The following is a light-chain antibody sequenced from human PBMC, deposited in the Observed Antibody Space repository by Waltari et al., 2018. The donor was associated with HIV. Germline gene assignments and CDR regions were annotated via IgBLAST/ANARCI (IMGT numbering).Light chain of an antibody. CDR2: DVT. CDR1: SSDVGGYNY. V-gene: IGLV2-11*01. J-gene: IGLJ2*01. Sequence: QSALTQPRSVSGSPGQSVTISCTGSSSDVGGYNYVSWYQQHPGKAPKLMIYDVTQRTSGVPDRFAGSKSGNTASLTISGLQTEDEADYYCCSYAGSNTFWIFGGGTKLAV. CDR3: CSYAGSNTFWI.